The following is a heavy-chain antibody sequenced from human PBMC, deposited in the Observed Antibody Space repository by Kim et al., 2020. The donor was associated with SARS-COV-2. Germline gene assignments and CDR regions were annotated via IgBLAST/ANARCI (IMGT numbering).Heavy chain of an antibody. Sequence: KGRVTISRDKAKNSLYLQMNSLRAEDTALYYCAKSHYLGIAVAGKHFDYWGQGTLVTVSS. V-gene: IGHV3-9*01. CDR3: AKSHYLGIAVAGKHFDY. D-gene: IGHD6-19*01. J-gene: IGHJ4*02.